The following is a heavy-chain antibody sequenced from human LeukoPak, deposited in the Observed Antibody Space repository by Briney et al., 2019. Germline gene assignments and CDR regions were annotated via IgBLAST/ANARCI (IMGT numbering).Heavy chain of an antibody. CDR1: GGSLSNGGYS. V-gene: IGHV4-30-2*01. Sequence: PSQTLFLTCAVSGGSLSNGGYSWSWIRRPPGKGLEWIGLIYHSGTTHYNPSLKSRLTFSLDKSKNQFSLKLTSVTAADTALYYCARNYYGSGSFYVHNWGQGTLVTVSS. D-gene: IGHD3-10*01. J-gene: IGHJ4*02. CDR3: ARNYYGSGSFYVHN. CDR2: IYHSGTT.